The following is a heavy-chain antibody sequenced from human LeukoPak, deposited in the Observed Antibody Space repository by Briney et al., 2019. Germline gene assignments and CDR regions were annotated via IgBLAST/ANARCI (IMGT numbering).Heavy chain of an antibody. Sequence: SGGSLRLSCAASGLTFSSCGFNWVRQAPGKGLEWVSSIGPTGTDRYYADSVRGRFTISRDNAKNSTYLQMDSLRDEDTAVYYCATETIGRHYDYWGQGTLLTVSS. J-gene: IGHJ4*02. V-gene: IGHV3-21*01. CDR1: GLTFSSCG. CDR3: ATETIGRHYDY. D-gene: IGHD1-14*01. CDR2: IGPTGTDR.